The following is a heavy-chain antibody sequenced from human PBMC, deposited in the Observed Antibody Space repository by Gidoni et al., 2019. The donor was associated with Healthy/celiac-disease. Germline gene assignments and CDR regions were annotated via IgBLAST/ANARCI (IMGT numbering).Heavy chain of an antibody. D-gene: IGHD3-9*01. CDR2: IYYSGST. V-gene: IGHV4-39*01. CDR3: ARQYYDILTGYSHDAFDI. Sequence: QLQLQESAPGLVKPSETLSLTCTVSGCSINSSSYYWGWIRQPPGKGLEWIGSIYYSGSTYYNPSLKSRVTISVDTSKNQFSLKLSSVTAADTAVYYCARQYYDILTGYSHDAFDIWGQGTMVTVSS. J-gene: IGHJ3*02. CDR1: GCSINSSSYY.